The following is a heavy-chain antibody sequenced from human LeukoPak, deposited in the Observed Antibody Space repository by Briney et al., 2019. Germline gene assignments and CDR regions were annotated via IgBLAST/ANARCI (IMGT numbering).Heavy chain of an antibody. V-gene: IGHV3-7*01. Sequence: GGSLRLSCAASGFTFSSYNMNWVRQAPGKGLEWVANIKQDGSEKYYVDSVKGRFTISRDNAKNSLYLQMNSLRAEDTAVYYCARDVKTYYDILTGYWNYYYYMDVWGKGTTVTISS. CDR2: IKQDGSEK. CDR1: GFTFSSYN. J-gene: IGHJ6*03. D-gene: IGHD3-9*01. CDR3: ARDVKTYYDILTGYWNYYYYMDV.